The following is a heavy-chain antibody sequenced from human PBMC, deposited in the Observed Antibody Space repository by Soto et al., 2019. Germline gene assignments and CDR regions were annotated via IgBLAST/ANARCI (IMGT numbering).Heavy chain of an antibody. CDR2: IYYSGST. V-gene: IGHV4-31*03. CDR3: ARGSTVAAMLFDY. Sequence: QVQLQESGPGLVKPSQTLSLTCTVSGDSISSGGYYWSWIRQHPGKGLEWIGYIYYSGSTYYNPSLKSRVIRSVDTCKNQFSLKLSSVTAADTAVYYCARGSTVAAMLFDYWGQGTLVTVSS. CDR1: GDSISSGGYY. J-gene: IGHJ4*02. D-gene: IGHD2-2*01.